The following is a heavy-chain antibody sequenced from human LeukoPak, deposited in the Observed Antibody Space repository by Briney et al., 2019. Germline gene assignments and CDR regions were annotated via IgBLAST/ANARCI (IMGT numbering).Heavy chain of an antibody. CDR1: GGSISSSSYY. Sequence: PSEILSLTCTVSGGSISSSSYYWSWIRQPPGKGLEWIGYIYYSGSTNYNPSLKSRVTISVDTSKNQFSLKLSSVTAADTAVYYCASFSTGYDDAFDIWGQGTMVTVSS. CDR2: IYYSGST. CDR3: ASFSTGYDDAFDI. V-gene: IGHV4-61*05. J-gene: IGHJ3*02. D-gene: IGHD5-12*01.